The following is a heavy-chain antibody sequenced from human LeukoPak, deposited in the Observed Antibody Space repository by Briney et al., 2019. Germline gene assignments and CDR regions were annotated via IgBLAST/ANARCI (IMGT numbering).Heavy chain of an antibody. CDR1: GGSFSGYY. CDR3: ASPYYDSSGYDFDY. J-gene: IGHJ4*02. V-gene: IGHV4-34*01. CDR2: INHSGST. Sequence: SETLSLTCAVYGGSFSGYYWSWIRQPPGKGLEWIGEINHSGSTNYNPSLKSRVTISVDTSKNQFSLKLSSVTAADTAVYYCASPYYDSSGYDFDYWGQGTLVTVSS. D-gene: IGHD3-22*01.